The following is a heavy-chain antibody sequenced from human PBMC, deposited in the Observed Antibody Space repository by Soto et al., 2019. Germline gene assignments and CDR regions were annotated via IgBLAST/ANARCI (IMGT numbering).Heavy chain of an antibody. V-gene: IGHV1-69*01. CDR3: ARGYYYDSSGYYLTPGYFQH. Sequence: QVQLVQSGAEVKKPGSSVKVSCKASGGTFSSYAISWVRQAPGQGLEWMGGIIPIFGTANYAQKFQGRVTITADESTSTAYMELSSRRSEDTAVYYCARGYYYDSSGYYLTPGYFQHWGQGTLVTVSS. CDR1: GGTFSSYA. D-gene: IGHD3-22*01. CDR2: IIPIFGTA. J-gene: IGHJ1*01.